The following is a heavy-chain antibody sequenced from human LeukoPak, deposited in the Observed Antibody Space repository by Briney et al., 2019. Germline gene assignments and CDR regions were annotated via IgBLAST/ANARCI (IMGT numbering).Heavy chain of an antibody. CDR3: ARDTGTTSFEGDWFDP. V-gene: IGHV1-18*01. CDR2: ISAYNGNT. Sequence: GVSVKVSCKASGYTFTSYGISWVRQAPGQGLEWMGWISAYNGNTNYAQKLQGRVTMTTDTSTSTAYMELRRLRSDDTAVYYCARDTGTTSFEGDWFDPWGQGTLVTVSS. J-gene: IGHJ5*02. CDR1: GYTFTSYG. D-gene: IGHD3-16*01.